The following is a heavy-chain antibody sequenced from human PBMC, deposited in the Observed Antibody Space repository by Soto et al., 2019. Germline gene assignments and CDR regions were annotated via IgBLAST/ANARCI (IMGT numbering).Heavy chain of an antibody. CDR2: ISGGGGST. CDR1: GFTFSRYG. CDR3: TKDDLCLRGEFES. V-gene: IGHV3-23*01. Sequence: EVQLLESGGGLVQPGGSLRLSCAASGFTFSRYGMSWVRQAPGRGLEWVSGISGGGGSTHYADSVKGRFTISRDNSKNTLFLQMNSLRAEDSALYYCTKDDLCLRGEFESWGQGTLVTVSS. D-gene: IGHD3-16*01. J-gene: IGHJ4*02.